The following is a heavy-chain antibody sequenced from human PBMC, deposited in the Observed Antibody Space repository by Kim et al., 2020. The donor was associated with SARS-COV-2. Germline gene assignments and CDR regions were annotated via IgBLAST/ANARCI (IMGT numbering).Heavy chain of an antibody. Sequence: TNYADAVKSRLTIYRDNSTHWLYLQMNSLRAEDTAVYFCAKGFEALDIWGQGTMVTVSS. CDR3: AKGFEALDI. V-gene: IGHV3-23*03. J-gene: IGHJ3*02. CDR2: T.